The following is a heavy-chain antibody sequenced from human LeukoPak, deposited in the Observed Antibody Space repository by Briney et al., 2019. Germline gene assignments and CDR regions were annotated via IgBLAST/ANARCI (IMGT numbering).Heavy chain of an antibody. J-gene: IGHJ4*02. D-gene: IGHD4/OR15-4a*01. CDR3: AKDLRDYGDSSFDY. CDR2: IRNDGSNK. CDR1: GFSFSSYG. V-gene: IGHV3-30*02. Sequence: GRSLRLSCAASGFSFSSYGMHWVRQAPGKGLEWVAFIRNDGSNKYYADSVKGRFTISRDNSKNTLYLQMSSLRAEDTTVYFCAKDLRDYGDSSFDYWGRGTLVTVSS.